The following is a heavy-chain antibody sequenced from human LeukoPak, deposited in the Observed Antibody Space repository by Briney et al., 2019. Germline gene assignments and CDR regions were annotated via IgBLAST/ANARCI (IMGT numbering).Heavy chain of an antibody. V-gene: IGHV3-30*03. D-gene: IGHD5-18*01. CDR2: ISYDGGTK. CDR3: ARANSYGLDSYYYYYYGMDV. Sequence: SGGSPRLSCAASGFTFSNYGMHWVRQAPGKGLEWVAVISYDGGTKFSADSVKGRFTISRDNSKNTLYLQMNSLRAEGTAVYYCARANSYGLDSYYYYYYGMDVWGQGTTVTVSS. J-gene: IGHJ6*02. CDR1: GFTFSNYG.